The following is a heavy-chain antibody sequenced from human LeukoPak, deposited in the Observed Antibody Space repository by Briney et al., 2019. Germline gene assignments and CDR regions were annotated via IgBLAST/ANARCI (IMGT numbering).Heavy chain of an antibody. CDR1: GYTFTSYD. CDR3: ARKDGSGSYYNVYGV. J-gene: IGHJ3*01. CDR2: MNPNSGNT. D-gene: IGHD3-10*01. V-gene: IGHV1-8*01. Sequence: ASVKVSCRASGYTFTSYDINWVRQATGQGLEWMGWMNPNSGNTGYAQKFQGRVTMTRNTSISTAYMELSSLRSEDTAVYYCARKDGSGSYYNVYGVWGQGTMVTVSS.